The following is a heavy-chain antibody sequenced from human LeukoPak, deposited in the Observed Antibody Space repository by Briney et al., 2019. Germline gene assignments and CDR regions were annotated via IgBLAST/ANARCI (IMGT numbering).Heavy chain of an antibody. J-gene: IGHJ5*02. CDR3: ARLLLWFGGTERFDP. D-gene: IGHD3-10*01. V-gene: IGHV4-34*01. CDR1: GGSFSGYY. Sequence: SETLSLTCAVYGGSFSGYYWSWIRQPPGKGLEWIGEINHSGSTNYNPSLKSRVTISVDTSKNQFSLKLSSVTAADTAVYYCARLLLWFGGTERFDPWGQGTLVTVSS. CDR2: INHSGST.